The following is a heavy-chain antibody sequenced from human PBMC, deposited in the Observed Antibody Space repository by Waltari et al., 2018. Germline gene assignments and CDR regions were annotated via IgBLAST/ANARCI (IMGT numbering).Heavy chain of an antibody. D-gene: IGHD2-21*02. J-gene: IGHJ4*02. V-gene: IGHV3-73*01. CDR3: TTKVVVSAHDY. Sequence: EVQLVESGGGLVQPGGSLRLSCAASGFTFSDYAMSWVRQASGKGLEWVGYIRSKYKNYATEYAASVKGRFTISRDDSKNTLYLQMSSLKTEDTAVYYCTTKVVVSAHDYWGQGVLVTVSS. CDR1: GFTFSDYA. CDR2: IRSKYKNYAT.